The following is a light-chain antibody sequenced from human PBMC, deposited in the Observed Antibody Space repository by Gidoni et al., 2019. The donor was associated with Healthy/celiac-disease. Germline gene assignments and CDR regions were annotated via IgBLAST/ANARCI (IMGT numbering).Light chain of an antibody. CDR1: SSNIGAGYD. CDR3: QSYDSSLSAHVV. CDR2: GNS. J-gene: IGLJ2*01. V-gene: IGLV1-40*01. Sequence: SVLTPPPSVSGPPGQRVTISCTGSSSNIGAGYDVHWYQQLPGTAPKLLIYGNSNRPSGVPDRFSGSKSGTSASLAITGLQAEDEADYYCQSYDSSLSAHVVFGGGTKLTVL.